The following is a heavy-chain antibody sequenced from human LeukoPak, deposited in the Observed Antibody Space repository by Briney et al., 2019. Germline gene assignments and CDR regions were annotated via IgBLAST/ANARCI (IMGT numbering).Heavy chain of an antibody. J-gene: IGHJ4*02. D-gene: IGHD6-13*01. Sequence: GGSLRLSSAASGFTFSSYAMHWVRQAPGKGLEWVAVISYDGSNKYYADSVKGRFTISRDNSKNTLYLQMNSLRAEDTAVYYCARSYSSWPFDYWGQGTLVTVSS. V-gene: IGHV3-30-3*01. CDR2: ISYDGSNK. CDR1: GFTFSSYA. CDR3: ARSYSSWPFDY.